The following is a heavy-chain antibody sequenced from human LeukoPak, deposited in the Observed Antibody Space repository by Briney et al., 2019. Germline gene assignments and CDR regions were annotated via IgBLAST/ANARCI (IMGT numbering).Heavy chain of an antibody. D-gene: IGHD3-3*01. CDR2: IYTSGST. J-gene: IGHJ3*02. V-gene: IGHV4-4*07. Sequence: SETLSLTCTVSGGSISSYYWSWIRQPAGKGLEWIGRIYTSGSTNYNRSLRSRVTMSVDTSKNQFSLKLSSVIGADTAVSYCARGSIFGVVHDAFDIWGQGTMVTVSS. CDR1: GGSISSYY. CDR3: ARGSIFGVVHDAFDI.